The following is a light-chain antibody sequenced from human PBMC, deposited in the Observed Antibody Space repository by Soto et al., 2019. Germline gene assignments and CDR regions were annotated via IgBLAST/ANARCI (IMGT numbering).Light chain of an antibody. CDR3: FSYAGSPWV. V-gene: IGLV2-11*01. CDR1: SSDIGGYNF. J-gene: IGLJ3*02. Sequence: QSVLTQPRSVSGSPGQSVTISCAGSSSDIGGYNFVSWYQQYPGKVPKVVIYDVDQRPSGVPDRFSGSKSGNTASLTISGLQAEDEADYYCFSYAGSPWVFGGGTQLTVL. CDR2: DVD.